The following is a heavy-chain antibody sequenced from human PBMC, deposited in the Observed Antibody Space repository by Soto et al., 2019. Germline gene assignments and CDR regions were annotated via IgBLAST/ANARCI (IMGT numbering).Heavy chain of an antibody. D-gene: IGHD1-20*01. CDR2: TYYRSKWYN. CDR1: GDSVSSNIAA. Sequence: PSQTLSLTCAISGDSVSSNIAALDFISQSGSGGLEWLGRTYYRSKWYNDYAVSVKSRITINSDTSKNQFSLQMKSVTPEDTAVYYCARSDNWNNNDYGMEVWGQGTTVTVSS. CDR3: ARSDNWNNNDYGMEV. V-gene: IGHV6-1*01. J-gene: IGHJ6*02.